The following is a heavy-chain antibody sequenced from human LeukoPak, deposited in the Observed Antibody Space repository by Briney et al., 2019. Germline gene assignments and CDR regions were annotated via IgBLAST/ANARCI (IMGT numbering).Heavy chain of an antibody. D-gene: IGHD1-1*01. CDR1: GYTFTSYG. J-gene: IGHJ3*02. Sequence: ASVKVSCKASGYTFTSYGISWVRQAPGQGLEWMGWISAYNGNTNYAQKLQGRVTMTTDTSTSTAYMELRSLRSDDTAVYYCARVRWVSGVDRYNWNDPGHPGHNLRPNAFDIWGQGTMVTVSS. CDR2: ISAYNGNT. V-gene: IGHV1-18*01. CDR3: ARVRWVSGVDRYNWNDPGHPGHNLRPNAFDI.